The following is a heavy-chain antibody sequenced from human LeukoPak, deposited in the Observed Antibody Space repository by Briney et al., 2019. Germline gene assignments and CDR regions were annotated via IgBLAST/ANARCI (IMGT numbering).Heavy chain of an antibody. CDR3: ARFPYWSGYLAE. CDR1: GGTISAYY. Sequence: SETLSLTCTVTGGTISAYYRSWIRQPPGKGLEWIGYIYYSGTTHYNPSLRTRVAISVDRSKNQFSLNLNSVSAADTAMYYCARFPYWSGYLAEWGQGTLVTVSS. CDR2: IYYSGTT. J-gene: IGHJ4*02. D-gene: IGHD3-3*01. V-gene: IGHV4-59*01.